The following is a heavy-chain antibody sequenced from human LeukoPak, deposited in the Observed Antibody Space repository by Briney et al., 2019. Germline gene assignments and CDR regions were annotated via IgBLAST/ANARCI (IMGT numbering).Heavy chain of an antibody. Sequence: GGSLRLSCAASGFTFSDYYMSWIRQAPGRGLEWVSYISSSGSTIYYADSVKGRFTISRDNAKNSLYLQMNSLRAEDTAVYYCATDCSGGSCLFDYWGQGTLVTVSS. CDR1: GFTFSDYY. V-gene: IGHV3-11*04. D-gene: IGHD2-15*01. CDR3: ATDCSGGSCLFDY. CDR2: ISSSGSTI. J-gene: IGHJ4*02.